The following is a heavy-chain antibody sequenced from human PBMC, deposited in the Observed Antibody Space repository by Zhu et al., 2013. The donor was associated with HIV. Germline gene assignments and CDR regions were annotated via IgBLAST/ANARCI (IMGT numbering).Heavy chain of an antibody. D-gene: IGHD3-22*01. CDR1: GYTFTNYA. J-gene: IGHJ4*02. CDR2: ISGYNGNA. Sequence: QVQLVQSGAEVKKPGASVKVSCKTSGYTFTNYAISWVQQAPGQGLEWMGWISGYNGNADYVQKLQDRVTMTRDTSTNTAYMELRSLRSDDTAVYYCARGGIDNSAWFYWGQGTLVTVSS. V-gene: IGHV1-18*01. CDR3: ARGGIDNSAWFY.